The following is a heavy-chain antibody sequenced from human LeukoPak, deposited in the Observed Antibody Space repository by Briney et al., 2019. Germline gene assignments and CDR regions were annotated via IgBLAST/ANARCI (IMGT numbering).Heavy chain of an antibody. CDR2: ISSDGSNK. Sequence: GGSLRLSCEASGFIFSTYAMHWVRQAPGKGLEWLAVISSDGSNKYHVDSVKGRFTISRDNSKNTLYLEMDSVRLGDTAVYYCARDDIIVGAAALDYWGQGTLVTVSS. CDR1: GFIFSTYA. J-gene: IGHJ4*02. CDR3: ARDDIIVGAAALDY. V-gene: IGHV3-30*04. D-gene: IGHD1-26*01.